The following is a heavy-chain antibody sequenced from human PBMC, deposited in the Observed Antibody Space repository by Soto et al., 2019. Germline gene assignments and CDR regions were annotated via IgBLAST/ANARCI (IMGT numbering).Heavy chain of an antibody. CDR1: GFTFRSYA. CDR2: LSYDGNNK. V-gene: IGHV3-30*09. CDR3: ASTRLGMAALEH. D-gene: IGHD5-12*01. J-gene: IGHJ4*02. Sequence: QVQLVESGGGVVQPGRSLRLSCAASGFTFRSYAMHWVRQAPGKRLELVAVLSYDGNNKYYADSVKGRFAISRDNSRNTLDLVINRLRAEATSVYCFASTRLGMAALEHWVLGAVVTISS.